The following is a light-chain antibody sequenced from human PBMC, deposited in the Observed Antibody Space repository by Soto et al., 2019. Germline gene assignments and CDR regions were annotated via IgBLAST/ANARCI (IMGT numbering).Light chain of an antibody. V-gene: IGLV4-69*01. CDR1: SGHSSYA. CDR2: LNSDGSH. J-gene: IGLJ2*01. Sequence: QLVLTQSPSASASLGASVKLTCSLSSGHSSYAIAWHQQQPEKGPQYLMKLNSDGSHSKGDGIPDRFSGSSSGAERYLTISSLQSDDEADYYCQTWGAGVVVFGGGTKLTVL. CDR3: QTWGAGVVV.